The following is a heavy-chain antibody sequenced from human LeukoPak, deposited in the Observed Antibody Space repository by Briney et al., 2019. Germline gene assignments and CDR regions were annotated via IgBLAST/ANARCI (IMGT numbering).Heavy chain of an antibody. CDR2: INHSGST. CDR3: ARSRITGTAPYTY. V-gene: IGHV4-34*01. D-gene: IGHD1-7*01. J-gene: IGHJ4*02. Sequence: SSETLSLTCAVYGESFSGYYWTWIRQPPGRGLEWIGEINHSGSTNYNPSLRSRVTLSVDTSKNQFSLKLTSMTDADSATYYCARSRITGTAPYTYWGRGTLVTVSS. CDR1: GESFSGYY.